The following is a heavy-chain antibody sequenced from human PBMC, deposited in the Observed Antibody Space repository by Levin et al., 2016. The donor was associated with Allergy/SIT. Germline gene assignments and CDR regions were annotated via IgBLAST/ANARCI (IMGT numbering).Heavy chain of an antibody. J-gene: IGHJ6*02. D-gene: IGHD3-10*01. CDR2: IYYSGST. Sequence: WIRQPPGKGLEWIGYIYYSGSTNYNPSLKSRVTISVDTSKNQFSLKLSSVTAADTAVYYCARLYGSGSYANYGMDVWGQGTTVTVSS. CDR3: ARLYGSGSYANYGMDV. V-gene: IGHV4-59*01.